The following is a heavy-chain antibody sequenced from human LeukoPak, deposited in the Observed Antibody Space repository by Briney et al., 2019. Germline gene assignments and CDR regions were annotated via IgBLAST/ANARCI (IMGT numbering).Heavy chain of an antibody. J-gene: IGHJ3*02. CDR1: GGSISSHY. CDR2: IYTSGST. D-gene: IGHD2-15*01. CDR3: ARRRNLRGSAFDI. Sequence: KPSETLSLTCTVSGGSISSHYWSWIRQPAGKGLEWIGRIYTSGSTNYNPSLKSRVTMSVNTSKNQFSLKLSTVTAADTAVYYCARRRNLRGSAFDIWGQGTMVTVSS. V-gene: IGHV4-4*07.